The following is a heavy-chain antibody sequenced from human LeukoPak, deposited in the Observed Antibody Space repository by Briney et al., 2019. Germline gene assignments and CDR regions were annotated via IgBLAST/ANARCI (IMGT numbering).Heavy chain of an antibody. Sequence: GGSLRLSCAASGFTFSSYSMNWVRQAPGKGLEWVSYISSSSSTIYYADSVKGRFTISRDNAKNSLYLRMNSLRAEDTAVYYCAREGGVRFNWFDPWGQGTLVTVSS. J-gene: IGHJ5*02. V-gene: IGHV3-48*01. CDR1: GFTFSSYS. CDR3: AREGGVRFNWFDP. CDR2: ISSSSSTI. D-gene: IGHD3-16*01.